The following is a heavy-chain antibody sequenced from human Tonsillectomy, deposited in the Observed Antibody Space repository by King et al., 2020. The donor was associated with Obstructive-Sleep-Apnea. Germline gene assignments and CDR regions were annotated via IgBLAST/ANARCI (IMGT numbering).Heavy chain of an antibody. Sequence: VQLVESGGGLVQPGGSLRLSCAASGFTFSSYAMSWVRQAPGKGLEWVSAISGIGGSPYYADSVKGRFTISRDNSKNTLYLQRNSLRDEDTAVYYCAKSTGVATRGYDYWGQGTLVTVSS. J-gene: IGHJ4*02. V-gene: IGHV3-23*04. CDR1: GFTFSSYA. D-gene: IGHD5-12*01. CDR2: ISGIGGSP. CDR3: AKSTGVATRGYDY.